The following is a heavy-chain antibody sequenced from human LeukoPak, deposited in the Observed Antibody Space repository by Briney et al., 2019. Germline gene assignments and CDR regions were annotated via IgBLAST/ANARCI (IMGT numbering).Heavy chain of an antibody. CDR3: AREHGKGRGDCYFEF. Sequence: GGSLRLSCAASGFTVSSDYMSWVRQAPGKGLEWGSVIYSDGSTSYPGSVKGRFTISRDNAKNTLSLQMPSLRAGDTAVYYCAREHGKGRGDCYFEFWGQGTVVTVSS. CDR1: GFTVSSDY. J-gene: IGHJ4*02. V-gene: IGHV3-53*01. D-gene: IGHD2-21*02. CDR2: IYSDGST.